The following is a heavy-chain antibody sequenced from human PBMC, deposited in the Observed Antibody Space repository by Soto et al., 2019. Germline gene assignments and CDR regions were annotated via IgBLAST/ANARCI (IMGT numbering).Heavy chain of an antibody. CDR2: IYHDGSNK. CDR1: GFTFSNFE. V-gene: IGHV3-30*18. Sequence: PGGSLRLSCAGSGFTFSNFEMHWVRQAPGKGLEWVAVIYHDGSNKYYADSVKGRFTISRDSSKNMLYLQMNSLRAEDTAVYYCAKEDSSSWHYYYGMDVWGQGTTVTVSS. D-gene: IGHD6-13*01. J-gene: IGHJ6*02. CDR3: AKEDSSSWHYYYGMDV.